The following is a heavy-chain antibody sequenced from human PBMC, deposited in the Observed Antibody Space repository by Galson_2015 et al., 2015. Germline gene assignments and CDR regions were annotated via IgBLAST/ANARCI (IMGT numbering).Heavy chain of an antibody. CDR3: ARAGAVAGIWYFDL. CDR2: INTNTGNP. V-gene: IGHV7-4-1*02. CDR1: GYTFTSFA. Sequence: QSGAEVKKPGESLKISCKASGYTFTSFAMNWVRQAPGQGLEWMGWINTNTGNPTYAQGFTGRFVFSLDTSVSTTYLHISSLEPEDTAMYYCARAGAVAGIWYFDLWGRGPLVTVSS. J-gene: IGHJ2*01. D-gene: IGHD6-19*01.